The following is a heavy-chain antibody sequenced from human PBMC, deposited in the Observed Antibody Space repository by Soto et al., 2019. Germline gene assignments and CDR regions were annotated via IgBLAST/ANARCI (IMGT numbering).Heavy chain of an antibody. CDR2: IYRGFST. J-gene: IGHJ3*02. CDR1: GFNVTTTY. V-gene: IGHV3-53*01. Sequence: EGTLRLSGLVPGFNVTTTYMSWAGQARGKGLEWVSVIYRGFSTFYADSVKGRFTVSRDDSKNTVSLQMNSLRAEATAVYYCERDRSDSSRDDSFDIWGPGTMVTVSS. D-gene: IGHD6-6*01. CDR3: ERDRSDSSRDDSFDI.